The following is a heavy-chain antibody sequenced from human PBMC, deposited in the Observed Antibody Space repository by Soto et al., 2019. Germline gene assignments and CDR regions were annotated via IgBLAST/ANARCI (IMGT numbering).Heavy chain of an antibody. CDR1: GGSISSGTW. CDR3: ARDPSTGYADY. D-gene: IGHD3-9*01. J-gene: IGHJ4*02. CDR2: IYHTGSP. Sequence: SETLSLTCAVSGGSISSGTWWSWVRQPPGRGLEWIGEIYHTGSPNYNPSLKSRVTMSVDKSKNTLYLQMNSLRAEDTALYYCARDPSTGYADYWGQGTLVTVSS. V-gene: IGHV4-4*02.